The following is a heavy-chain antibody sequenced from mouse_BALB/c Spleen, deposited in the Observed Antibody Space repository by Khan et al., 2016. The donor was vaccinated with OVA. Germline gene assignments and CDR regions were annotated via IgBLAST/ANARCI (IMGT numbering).Heavy chain of an antibody. CDR3: GRRRGGYYFDY. V-gene: IGHV1-4*02. Sequence: QVQLKESGAELARPGASVKMSCKASGYTFTSYTMHWVKQRPGQGLEWIGYINPRSGYADYNQKFKDKTTLTADISSSTAYMQLSSLTSEDSAVSYCGRRRGGYYFDYWGQGTTLTVSS. CDR1: GYTFTSYT. CDR2: INPRSGYA. J-gene: IGHJ2*01.